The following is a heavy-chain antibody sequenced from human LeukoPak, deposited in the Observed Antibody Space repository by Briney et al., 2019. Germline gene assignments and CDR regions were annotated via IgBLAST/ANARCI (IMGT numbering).Heavy chain of an antibody. CDR3: AAGGRV. Sequence: GALRLSCAASGFTFSSYSMNWVRQAPGKGLEWVGRIQSKTDGGTTEYAAPVKGRFTISRDDSTNTLYLQMNSLKTEDTGVYYCAAGGRVWGQGTTVTVSS. D-gene: IGHD3-10*01. V-gene: IGHV3-15*01. CDR1: GFTFSSYS. J-gene: IGHJ6*02. CDR2: IQSKTDGGTT.